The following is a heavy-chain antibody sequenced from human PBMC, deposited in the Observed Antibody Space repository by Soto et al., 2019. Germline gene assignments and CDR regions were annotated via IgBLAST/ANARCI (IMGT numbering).Heavy chain of an antibody. Sequence: QPXGSLRLSCAASGXPFSSYSMGWVRQGPGKGLEWVAVVSIGGSTHYADSVRGRFTISRDNSKNKLSLQMNSLTAEDTSVYFCAKRRGAGGHFDYWGQGALGTVSS. D-gene: IGHD2-15*01. CDR2: VSIGGST. CDR1: GXPFSSYS. CDR3: AKRRGAGGHFDY. V-gene: IGHV3-23*01. J-gene: IGHJ4*02.